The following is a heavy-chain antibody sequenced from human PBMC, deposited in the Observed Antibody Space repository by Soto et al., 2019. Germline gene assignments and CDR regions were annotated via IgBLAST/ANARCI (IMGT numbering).Heavy chain of an antibody. Sequence: SETLSLTCTVSGGSISSSIYYWGWIRQPPGKGLVWIGSIYYSGSTYYNPSLKIRVTISVDTSKNQFSLKLSSVTAADTAVYYCARTGLRYFVWFRGYYSGMDVWGQENTVTVSS. J-gene: IGHJ6*02. D-gene: IGHD3-9*01. V-gene: IGHV4-39*01. CDR2: IYYSGST. CDR3: ARTGLRYFVWFRGYYSGMDV. CDR1: GGSISSSIYY.